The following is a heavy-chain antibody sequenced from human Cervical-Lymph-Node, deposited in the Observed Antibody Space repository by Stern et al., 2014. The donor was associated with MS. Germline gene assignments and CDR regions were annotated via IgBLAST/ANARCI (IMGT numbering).Heavy chain of an antibody. Sequence: VQLVESGGGVVQPGRSLRLSCEASGFSFRSYAVHWVRQAPGKGLEWVALITYDGSNKYYADSVKGRFTISRDNSKNTLSLQMNSLRAEDTAMYYCARDHYFDYWGQGTLVTVSS. CDR2: ITYDGSNK. CDR1: GFSFRSYA. J-gene: IGHJ4*02. V-gene: IGHV3-30-3*01. CDR3: ARDHYFDY.